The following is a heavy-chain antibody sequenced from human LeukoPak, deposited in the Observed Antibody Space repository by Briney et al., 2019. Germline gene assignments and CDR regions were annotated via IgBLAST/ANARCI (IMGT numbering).Heavy chain of an antibody. CDR3: ARGSSWSRYNWFDP. V-gene: IGHV4-34*01. Sequence: PSETLSLTCAVYGGSFSGYYWSWIRQPPGKGLEWIGEINHSGSTNYNPPLKSRVTITVDTSKNQFSLKLSSVTAADTAVYYCARGSSWSRYNWFDPWGQGTLVTVSS. CDR2: INHSGST. D-gene: IGHD6-13*01. CDR1: GGSFSGYY. J-gene: IGHJ5*02.